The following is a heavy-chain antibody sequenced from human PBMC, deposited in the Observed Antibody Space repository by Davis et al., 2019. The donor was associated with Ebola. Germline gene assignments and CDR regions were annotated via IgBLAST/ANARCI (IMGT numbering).Heavy chain of an antibody. CDR2: ISGSGRST. J-gene: IGHJ6*02. Sequence: GESLKISCAASGFTFSSYSMNWVRQAPGKGLEWVTGISGSGRSTYYADSVKGRFTISRDNSKNTLYLQMNSLRAEDTAVYYCAIGRRLVVGPSMDVWGQGTTVTVSS. CDR3: AIGRRLVVGPSMDV. CDR1: GFTFSSYS. V-gene: IGHV3-23*01. D-gene: IGHD2-15*01.